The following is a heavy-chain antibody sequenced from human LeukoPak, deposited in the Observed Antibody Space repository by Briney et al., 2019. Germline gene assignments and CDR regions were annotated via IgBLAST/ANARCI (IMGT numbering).Heavy chain of an antibody. CDR1: GFTFSSYW. D-gene: IGHD3-22*01. CDR3: ARDSFYYDSSGYAFDI. V-gene: IGHV3-7*01. CDR2: IKQDGSEK. Sequence: GGSLRLSCAASGFTFSSYWMSWVRQAPGKGLECVANIKQDGSEKYYVDSVKGRFTISRDNAKNSLYLQMNSLRAEDTAVYYCARDSFYYDSSGYAFDICGQGTMVTVSS. J-gene: IGHJ3*02.